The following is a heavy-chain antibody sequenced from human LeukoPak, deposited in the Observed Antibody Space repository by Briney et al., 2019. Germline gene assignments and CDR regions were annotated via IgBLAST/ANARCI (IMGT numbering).Heavy chain of an antibody. CDR3: ARRSGGTSDY. Sequence: KFGESLRISCKGSGYTFTTYWIAWVRQMPGKGLEWMGTIYPGDSDTKYSPSFQGQVTISGDKSISTAYLQWSSLKASDTAVYYCARRSGGTSDYWGQGTLVTVSS. V-gene: IGHV5-51*01. CDR2: IYPGDSDT. D-gene: IGHD3-3*01. CDR1: GYTFTTYW. J-gene: IGHJ4*02.